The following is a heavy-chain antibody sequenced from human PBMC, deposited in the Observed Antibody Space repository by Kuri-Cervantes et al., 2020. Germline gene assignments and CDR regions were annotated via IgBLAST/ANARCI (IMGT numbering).Heavy chain of an antibody. D-gene: IGHD2-15*01. Sequence: LSLTCAASGFTFSSYWMSWVRQAPGKGLEWVANIKQDGSERHYVDSMKGRFTISRDNAKNSLYLQMNSLRAEDTAVYYCAREGRGRGGFDYWGQGALVTVSS. CDR1: GFTFSSYW. V-gene: IGHV3-7*01. CDR2: IKQDGSER. CDR3: AREGRGRGGFDY. J-gene: IGHJ4*02.